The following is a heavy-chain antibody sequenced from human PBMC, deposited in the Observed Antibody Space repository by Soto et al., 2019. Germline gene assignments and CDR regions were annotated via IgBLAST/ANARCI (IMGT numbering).Heavy chain of an antibody. CDR3: AREDTAMVQDY. J-gene: IGHJ4*02. D-gene: IGHD5-18*01. Sequence: SETLCLTCTVSGGSISSYYGSWIRQPPGKGLEWIGYIYYSGSTNYNPSLKSRVTISVDTSKNQFSLKLSSVTAADTAVYYCAREDTAMVQDYWGQGTLVTVSS. CDR2: IYYSGST. CDR1: GGSISSYY. V-gene: IGHV4-59*01.